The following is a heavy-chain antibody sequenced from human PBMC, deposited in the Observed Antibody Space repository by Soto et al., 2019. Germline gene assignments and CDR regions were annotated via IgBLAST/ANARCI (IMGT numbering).Heavy chain of an antibody. CDR1: GYTFTGYY. D-gene: IGHD2-15*01. Sequence: ASVKVSCKASGYTFTGYYMHWVRQAPGQGLEWMGWINPNSGGTNYAQKFQGWVTMTRDTSISTAYMELSRLRSDDTAVYYCARDYCSGGSCPIDYWGQGTLVTVS. CDR2: INPNSGGT. V-gene: IGHV1-2*04. CDR3: ARDYCSGGSCPIDY. J-gene: IGHJ4*02.